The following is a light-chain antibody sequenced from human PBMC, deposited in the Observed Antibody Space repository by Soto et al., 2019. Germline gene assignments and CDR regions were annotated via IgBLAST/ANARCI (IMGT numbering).Light chain of an antibody. CDR1: SSDVGNYNY. J-gene: IGLJ3*02. CDR3: SSYTISSTWL. V-gene: IGLV2-14*01. Sequence: QSALTQPASGSGSPGQSITISCTGTSSDVGNYNYVSWYQQHPGKAPKLMIYGVSNRPSEVSNRFSGSKSGNTASLTISGLQAEDEADYYCSSYTISSTWLFGRGSKLTLL. CDR2: GVS.